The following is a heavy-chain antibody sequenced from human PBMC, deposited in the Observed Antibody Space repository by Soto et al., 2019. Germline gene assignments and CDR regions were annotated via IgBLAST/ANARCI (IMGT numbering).Heavy chain of an antibody. CDR3: ARDLNGFDP. CDR1: GFTFSSYG. Sequence: GGSLRLSCAASGFTFSSYGMHWVRQAPGKGLEWVAVIWYDGSNKYYADSVKGRFTISRDNSKNTLYLQMNSLGAEDTAVYYCARDLNGFDPWGQGTLVTVSS. J-gene: IGHJ5*02. V-gene: IGHV3-33*01. CDR2: IWYDGSNK.